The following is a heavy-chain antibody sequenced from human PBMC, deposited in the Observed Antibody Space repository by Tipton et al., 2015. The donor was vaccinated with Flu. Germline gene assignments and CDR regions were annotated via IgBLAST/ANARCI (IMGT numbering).Heavy chain of an antibody. J-gene: IGHJ5*02. CDR3: ARGLQDIVVVVAAAIRFDP. V-gene: IGHV4-39*01. CDR1: GGSISSSSYY. CDR2: IYYSGST. Sequence: TLSLTCTVSGGSISSSSYYWGWIRQPPGKGLEWIGSIYYSGSTYYNPPLKSRVTISVDTSKNQFSLKLSSVTAADTAVYYCARGLQDIVVVVAAAIRFDPWGQGTLVTVSS. D-gene: IGHD2-15*01.